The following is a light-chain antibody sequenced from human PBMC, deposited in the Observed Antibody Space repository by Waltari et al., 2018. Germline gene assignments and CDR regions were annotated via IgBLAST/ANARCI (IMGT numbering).Light chain of an antibody. J-gene: IGLJ2*01. CDR1: SEHSTYA. Sequence: QLAVTQSPSVSASLGASVKLTCPLSSEHSTYAIAWHQQQPDKGPRYLMKVNGDGSHIKADGIPARFSGSSSGAERYLIISSLQFGDEADYYCQTWGSGVVFGGGTKLTVL. CDR3: QTWGSGVV. V-gene: IGLV4-69*01. CDR2: VNGDGSH.